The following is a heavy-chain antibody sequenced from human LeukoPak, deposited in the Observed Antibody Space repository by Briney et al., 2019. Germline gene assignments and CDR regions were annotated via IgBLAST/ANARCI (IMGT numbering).Heavy chain of an antibody. D-gene: IGHD3-22*01. CDR1: GFTFSSYG. CDR3: ARGERYYYDSSGSVDY. Sequence: PGRSLRLSCAASGFTFSSYGMHWVRQAPGEGLEWVAVISYDGSNKYYADSVKGRFTISRDNSKNTLYLQMNSLRAEDTAVYYCARGERYYYDSSGSVDYWGQGTLVTVPS. CDR2: ISYDGSNK. J-gene: IGHJ4*02. V-gene: IGHV3-30*03.